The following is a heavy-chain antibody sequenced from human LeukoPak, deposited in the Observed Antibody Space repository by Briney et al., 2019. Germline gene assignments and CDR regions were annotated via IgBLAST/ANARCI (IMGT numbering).Heavy chain of an antibody. D-gene: IGHD7-27*01. CDR1: GGSISSSSYY. J-gene: IGHJ4*02. V-gene: IGHV4-39*01. Sequence: PSETLSLNCTVSGGSISSSSYYWRWIRQPPGKVLEWIGSIYYSGSTYYNPSLKSQVTISEDTSNNQFYLKLSSVTAADTAVYYCARHVLTAGTDYWGQGTLVTVSS. CDR3: ARHVLTAGTDY. CDR2: IYYSGST.